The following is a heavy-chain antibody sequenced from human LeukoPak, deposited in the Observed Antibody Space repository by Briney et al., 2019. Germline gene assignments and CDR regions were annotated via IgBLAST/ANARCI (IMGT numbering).Heavy chain of an antibody. Sequence: GGSLRLSCAASGFIFSNYAMSWVRQAPGKGLEWVSATGGRDGYTYYADSVKGRFTVSRDDPKNTLYLQMNTLRVEDTAVYYCAKWEDYDILTGYYDSDYWGHGTLVTVS. CDR2: TGGRDGYT. V-gene: IGHV3-23*01. CDR3: AKWEDYDILTGYYDSDY. J-gene: IGHJ4*01. CDR1: GFIFSNYA. D-gene: IGHD3-9*01.